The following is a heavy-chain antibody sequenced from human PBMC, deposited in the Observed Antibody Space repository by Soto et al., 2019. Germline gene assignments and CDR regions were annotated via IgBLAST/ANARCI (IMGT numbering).Heavy chain of an antibody. CDR1: GFTVSSNY. Sequence: EVQLVESGGGLIQPGGSLRLSCAASGFTVSSNYMTWVRQAPGKGLEWVSAIYSGGSTYYADSVKGRFTISRDNPKNTLYLQMNSLRAEDTAVYYCARARSTAAGLFDYWGLGTLVTVSS. D-gene: IGHD6-13*01. CDR3: ARARSTAAGLFDY. V-gene: IGHV3-53*01. J-gene: IGHJ4*02. CDR2: IYSGGST.